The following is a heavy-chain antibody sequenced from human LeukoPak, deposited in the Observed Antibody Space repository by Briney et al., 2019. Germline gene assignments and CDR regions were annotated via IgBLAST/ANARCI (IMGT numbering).Heavy chain of an antibody. CDR2: IYYSRTT. J-gene: IGHJ4*02. Sequence: SETLSLTCTVSGGSINSNDYYWAWIRQPPGKRLEWIGSIYYSRTTFYNPSLKSRVTISADSSKNQFSLNLNSVTAADTAVYYCARRRIVATLDYWGQGTLVTVSS. D-gene: IGHD5-12*01. CDR3: ARRRIVATLDY. V-gene: IGHV4-39*01. CDR1: GGSINSNDYY.